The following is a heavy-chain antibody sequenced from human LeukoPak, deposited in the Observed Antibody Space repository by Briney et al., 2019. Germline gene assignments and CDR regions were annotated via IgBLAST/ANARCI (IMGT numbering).Heavy chain of an antibody. CDR3: HQYCGGDCPLYYYYGMDV. CDR2: INHSGST. J-gene: IGHJ6*02. CDR1: GGFFSGYY. D-gene: IGHD2-21*02. V-gene: IGHV4-34*01. Sequence: SETLSLTCAVYGGFFSGYYWSWIRQPPGKGLEWVGEINHSGSTNYNPSLKSRVTISVDTSKNQFSLKLSSVTAADTAVYYCHQYCGGDCPLYYYYGMDVWGQGTTVTVSS.